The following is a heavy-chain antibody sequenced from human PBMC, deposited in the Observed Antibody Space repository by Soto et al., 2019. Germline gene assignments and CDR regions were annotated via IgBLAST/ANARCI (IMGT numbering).Heavy chain of an antibody. J-gene: IGHJ5*02. D-gene: IGHD2-2*02. CDR2: ISAYNGNT. CDR1: GYTFTSYG. V-gene: IGHV1-18*04. CDR3: AREGGYCSSTSCYRWFDP. Sequence: GASVKVSCKASGYTFTSYGISWVRQAPGQGLEWMGWISAYNGNTNYAQKLQGRVTMTTDTSTSTAYMELRSLRSDDTAVYYCAREGGYCSSTSCYRWFDPWGQGXLVTVSS.